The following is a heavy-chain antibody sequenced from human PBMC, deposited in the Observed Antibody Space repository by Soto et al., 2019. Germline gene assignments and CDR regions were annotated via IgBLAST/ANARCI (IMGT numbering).Heavy chain of an antibody. J-gene: IGHJ3*02. V-gene: IGHV4-39*01. D-gene: IGHD5-18*01. Sequence: PSETLSLTCTVPGGSISSSSYYWGWIRQPPGKGLEWIGSIYYSGSTYYNPSLKSRVTISVDTSKNQFSLKLSSVTAAETAVYYCDRTRHSYGRGYDAFDIWGQGTMVTVSS. CDR1: GGSISSSSYY. CDR2: IYYSGST. CDR3: DRTRHSYGRGYDAFDI.